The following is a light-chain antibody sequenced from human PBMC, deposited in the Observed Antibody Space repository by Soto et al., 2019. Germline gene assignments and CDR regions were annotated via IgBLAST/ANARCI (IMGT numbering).Light chain of an antibody. CDR3: QQSGSAFYS. V-gene: IGKV3-20*01. CDR1: QSVSSAY. Sequence: EIVLTQSPGTLSLSPGERATLSCRASQSVSSAYLAWYQQIPGQAPRLLVYGASSRSTGIPDRFSGSGSGTAFTLITSGLEPEDLAVHYCQQSGSAFYSFGQGTKLEIK. J-gene: IGKJ2*01. CDR2: GAS.